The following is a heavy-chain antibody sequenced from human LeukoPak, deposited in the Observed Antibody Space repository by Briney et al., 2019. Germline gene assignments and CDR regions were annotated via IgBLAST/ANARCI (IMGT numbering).Heavy chain of an antibody. Sequence: GGSLRLSCAASGFTFSSYWMHWVRQGPGKGLVWVSRIRSDGSSTSYADSVKGRFTISRDNAKNTLYLQMNSLRDEDTAVYYCARESGYHGSGFDPWGQGTLVTVSS. D-gene: IGHD3-10*01. CDR1: GFTFSSYW. CDR3: ARESGYHGSGFDP. CDR2: IRSDGSST. J-gene: IGHJ5*02. V-gene: IGHV3-74*01.